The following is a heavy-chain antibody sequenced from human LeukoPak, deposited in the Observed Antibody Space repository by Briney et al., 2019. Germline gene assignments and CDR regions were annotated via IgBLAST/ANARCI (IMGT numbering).Heavy chain of an antibody. CDR1: GFTFSDYY. CDR2: ISSSVSTI. Sequence: GGSLRLSCAASGFTFSDYYMSWIRQAPGKGLEWVSYISSSVSTIHYADSVKGRFTISRANAKNSLYLQMNSLRAEDTAVYYCARVGYGSGSYYPLYYYYMDVWGKGTTVTISS. D-gene: IGHD3-10*01. CDR3: ARVGYGSGSYYPLYYYYMDV. J-gene: IGHJ6*03. V-gene: IGHV3-11*01.